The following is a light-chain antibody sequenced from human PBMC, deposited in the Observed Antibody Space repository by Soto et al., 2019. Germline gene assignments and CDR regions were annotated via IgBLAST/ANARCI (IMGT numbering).Light chain of an antibody. J-gene: IGKJ1*01. CDR2: DAT. V-gene: IGKV1-27*01. Sequence: DIQLTQSPAFLSASVGDRVTITCRASRGITSYLAWYQQKPGKVPQLLIYDATTLQSGVPSRFSGSGSGTDFTLTISSLQPEDVATYYCQKYKSAPWTFGQGTKVDIK. CDR3: QKYKSAPWT. CDR1: RGITSY.